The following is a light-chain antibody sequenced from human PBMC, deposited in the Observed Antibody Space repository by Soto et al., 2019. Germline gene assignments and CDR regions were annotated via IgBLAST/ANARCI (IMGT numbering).Light chain of an antibody. CDR3: QQYGSFSPIT. CDR2: DAS. V-gene: IGKV1-5*01. Sequence: QMTQSASPLSASLGDRVTIPCRASQTLSVWLAWYQQKPGKAPNLLIYDASSLESGVPSRFSGSGSGTEFTLSISRLQTDDFATYYCQQYGSFSPITFGGGTKVDIK. CDR1: QTLSVW. J-gene: IGKJ4*01.